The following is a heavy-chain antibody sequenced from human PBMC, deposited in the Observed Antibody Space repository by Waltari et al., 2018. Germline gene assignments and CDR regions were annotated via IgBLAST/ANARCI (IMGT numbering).Heavy chain of an antibody. J-gene: IGHJ6*03. V-gene: IGHV4-59*08. CDR3: ARRKWELTGALYYYYYMDV. Sequence: QVQLQESGPGLVKPSETLSLTCTVSGGSISSYYWSWLRQPPGKGLEWIGYIYYSGSTNYNPSLKSRVTISVDTSKNQFSLKLSSVTAADTAVYYCARRKWELTGALYYYYYMDVWGKGTTVTVSS. D-gene: IGHD1-26*01. CDR2: IYYSGST. CDR1: GGSISSYY.